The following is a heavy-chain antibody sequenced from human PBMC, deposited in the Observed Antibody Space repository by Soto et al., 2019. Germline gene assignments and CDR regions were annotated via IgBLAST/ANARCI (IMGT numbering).Heavy chain of an antibody. CDR2: SKNKADSYTT. J-gene: IGHJ4*02. Sequence: EVQLVESGGGLVQPGGSLRLSCAASGFTFSDHYMDWVRQAPGKGLEWVGRSKNKADSYTTEYAASVKGRFTISRDGSKQSLLLQMNSLKTEDTAVYYCTVWGSGNDFGAAWGQGILVTVSS. CDR1: GFTFSDHY. D-gene: IGHD3-10*01. V-gene: IGHV3-72*01. CDR3: TVWGSGNDFGAA.